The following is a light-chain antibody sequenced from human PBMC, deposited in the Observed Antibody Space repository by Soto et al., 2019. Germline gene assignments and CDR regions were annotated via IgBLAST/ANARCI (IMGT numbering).Light chain of an antibody. V-gene: IGKV3-20*01. CDR2: GAS. J-gene: IGKJ1*01. Sequence: EIVMTQSPATQALSPWGRPTLSGRSSQSVSSSYLAWYQQKPGQAPRLLIYGASSRATGIPDRFSGSGSGTDFTLTISRLEPEDFAVYYCQQYGSSSWTFGQVTQVEIK. CDR1: QSVSSSY. CDR3: QQYGSSSWT.